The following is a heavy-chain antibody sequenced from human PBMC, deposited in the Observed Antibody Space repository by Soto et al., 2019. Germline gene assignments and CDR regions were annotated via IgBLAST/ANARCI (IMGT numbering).Heavy chain of an antibody. Sequence: AASVKVSCKASGGTFSSYAISWVRPAPGQGLEWMGGIIPIFGTANYAQKFQGRVTITADESTSTAYMELSSLRSEDTAVYYCASTGYSSGPLGYWGQGTLVTVSS. V-gene: IGHV1-69*13. CDR2: IIPIFGTA. CDR1: GGTFSSYA. D-gene: IGHD6-19*01. CDR3: ASTGYSSGPLGY. J-gene: IGHJ4*02.